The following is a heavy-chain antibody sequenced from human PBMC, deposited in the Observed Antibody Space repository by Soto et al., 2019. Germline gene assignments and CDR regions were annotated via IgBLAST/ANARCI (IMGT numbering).Heavy chain of an antibody. Sequence: PGGSLRLSCAASGFTFSSYGMHWVRQAPGKGLEWVAVISYDGSNKYYADSVKGRFAIARDNSKNTLYLQVTSLRAEDTAIYYCARGLRSVLDYWGQGALVTVSS. CDR2: ISYDGSNK. CDR3: ARGLRSVLDY. CDR1: GFTFSSYG. V-gene: IGHV3-30*03. D-gene: IGHD6-6*01. J-gene: IGHJ4*02.